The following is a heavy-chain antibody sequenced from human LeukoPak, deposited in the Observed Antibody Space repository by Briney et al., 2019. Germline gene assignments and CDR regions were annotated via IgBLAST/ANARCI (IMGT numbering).Heavy chain of an antibody. V-gene: IGHV4-34*01. CDR1: GGSFSGYY. Sequence: PSETLSLTCAVYGGSFSGYYWSWIRQPPGKGLEWIGEINHSGSTNYNPSLKSRVTISVDTSKNQFSLKLSSVTAADTAVYYCASTYGSGSQNWFDPWGQGTLVTVSS. D-gene: IGHD3-10*01. CDR2: INHSGST. J-gene: IGHJ5*02. CDR3: ASTYGSGSQNWFDP.